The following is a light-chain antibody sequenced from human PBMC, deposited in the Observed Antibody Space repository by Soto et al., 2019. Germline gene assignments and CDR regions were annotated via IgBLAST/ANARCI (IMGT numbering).Light chain of an antibody. V-gene: IGKV1-33*01. Sequence: DLPMTQSPSSLSASVGDRVTIICQASQDINNYLNWYQQKPGKAPKLLIYDSSNLEIGVPSRFSGSGYGTRFSFTISSLQPEDIATYYCQQFDNLPFTFGQGTRLEMK. CDR2: DSS. CDR3: QQFDNLPFT. CDR1: QDINNY. J-gene: IGKJ5*01.